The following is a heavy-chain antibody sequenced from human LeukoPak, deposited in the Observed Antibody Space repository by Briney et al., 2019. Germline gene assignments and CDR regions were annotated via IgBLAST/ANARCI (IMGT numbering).Heavy chain of an antibody. CDR2: ISGSGGNT. D-gene: IGHD2-2*02. Sequence: QTGGSLRLSCAASGFTFSSYAMSWVRQAPGKGLEWVSAISGSGGNTYYADSVKGRFTISRDNSKNTLYLQMNSLRAEDTAVYYCAKHLWCSSTSCYNFDYWGQGTLVTVSS. CDR1: GFTFSSYA. J-gene: IGHJ4*02. CDR3: AKHLWCSSTSCYNFDY. V-gene: IGHV3-23*01.